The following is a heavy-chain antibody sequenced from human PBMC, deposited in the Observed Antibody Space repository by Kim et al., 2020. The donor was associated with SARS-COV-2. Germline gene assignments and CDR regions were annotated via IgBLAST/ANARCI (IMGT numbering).Heavy chain of an antibody. Sequence: ASVKVSCKVSGYTLTELSMHWVRQAPGKGLEWMGGFDPEDGETIYAQKFQGRVTMTEDTSTATAYMELSSLRSEDTAVYYCATDLMITFGGVIATDYWGQGTPVTVSS. CDR2: FDPEDGET. CDR3: ATDLMITFGGVIATDY. J-gene: IGHJ4*02. D-gene: IGHD3-16*02. V-gene: IGHV1-24*01. CDR1: GYTLTELS.